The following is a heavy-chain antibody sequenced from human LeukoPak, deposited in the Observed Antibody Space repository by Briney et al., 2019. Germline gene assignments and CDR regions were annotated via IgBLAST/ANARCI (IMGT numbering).Heavy chain of an antibody. V-gene: IGHV4-34*01. CDR2: INHSGST. CDR3: ARGTSTIFGVASYYYYMDV. CDR1: GGSFSGYY. D-gene: IGHD3-3*01. Sequence: PSETLSLTCAVYGGSFSGYYWSWIRQPPGKGLEWIGEINHSGSTNCNPSLKSRVTISVDTSKNQFSLKLSSVTAADTAVYYCARGTSTIFGVASYYYYMDVWGKGTTVTVSS. J-gene: IGHJ6*03.